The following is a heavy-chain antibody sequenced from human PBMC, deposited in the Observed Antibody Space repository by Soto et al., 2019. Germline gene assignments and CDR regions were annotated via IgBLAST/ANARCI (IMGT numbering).Heavy chain of an antibody. CDR1: GFTFSRHW. CDR3: VRDQNWAYDY. J-gene: IGHJ4*02. Sequence: EVQLVEFGGALVQSGGSLRLSCAASGFTFSRHWMHWDRQAPGKGLSWVSHIGPDGSRTRDADSVMGRFIISRDNARNTLYLQRNSLRDEATAVYYCVRDQNWAYDYWAPGILVTVSS. D-gene: IGHD7-27*01. V-gene: IGHV3-74*01. CDR2: IGPDGSRT.